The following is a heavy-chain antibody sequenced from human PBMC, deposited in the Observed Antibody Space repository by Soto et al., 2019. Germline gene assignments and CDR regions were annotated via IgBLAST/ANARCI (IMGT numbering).Heavy chain of an antibody. Sequence: SETLSLTCTVSDGSISSSTYYWGWIRQPPGKGLEWIGSLYYTGSTYYNPSLKSRVTISVDTSKNQFSLKLSSVTAADAAVYYCARRHGASPFRIAVWGQGSTVT. CDR1: DGSISSSTYY. CDR3: ARRHGASPFRIAV. V-gene: IGHV4-39*01. J-gene: IGHJ6*02. CDR2: LYYTGST. D-gene: IGHD1-26*01.